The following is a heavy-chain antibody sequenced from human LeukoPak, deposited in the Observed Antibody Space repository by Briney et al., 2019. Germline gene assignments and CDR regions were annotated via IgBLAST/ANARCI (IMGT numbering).Heavy chain of an antibody. CDR3: ARGGSGSQYFDY. Sequence: SETLSLTCTVSGGSISSGDYYWSWIRQPPGKGLEWIGYIYYSGSSYYNPSLKSRVTISVDTSKNQLSLKLSSATAADTAVYYCARGGSGSQYFDYWGQGTLVTVSS. CDR1: GGSISSGDYY. D-gene: IGHD1-26*01. J-gene: IGHJ4*02. V-gene: IGHV4-30-4*01. CDR2: IYYSGSS.